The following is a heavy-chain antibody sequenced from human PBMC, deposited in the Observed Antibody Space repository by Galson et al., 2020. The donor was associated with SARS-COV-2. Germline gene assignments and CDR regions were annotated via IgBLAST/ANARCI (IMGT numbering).Heavy chain of an antibody. D-gene: IGHD1-26*01. J-gene: IGHJ3*02. Sequence: GGSLRLSCAASGFTFSSYAMHWVRQAPGKGLEWVAVISYDGSNKYYADSVKGRLTISRDNSKNTLYLQMNSLRAEDTAVYYCARPYSGSYFAAFDIWGQGTMVTVSS. CDR1: GFTFSSYA. V-gene: IGHV3-30-3*01. CDR3: ARPYSGSYFAAFDI. CDR2: ISYDGSNK.